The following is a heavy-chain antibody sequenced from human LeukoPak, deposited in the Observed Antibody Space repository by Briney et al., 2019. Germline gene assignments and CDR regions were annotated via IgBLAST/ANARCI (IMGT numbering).Heavy chain of an antibody. CDR1: GFTFSSYA. CDR2: ISGSGGST. Sequence: GGSLRLSCAASGFTFSSYAMSWVRQAPGKGLEWVSAISGSGGSTYYADSVKGRFTISRDNSKNTPYLQMNSLRAEDTAVYYCAKGLTIFGVALNWFDPWGQGTLVTVSS. D-gene: IGHD3-3*01. J-gene: IGHJ5*02. CDR3: AKGLTIFGVALNWFDP. V-gene: IGHV3-23*01.